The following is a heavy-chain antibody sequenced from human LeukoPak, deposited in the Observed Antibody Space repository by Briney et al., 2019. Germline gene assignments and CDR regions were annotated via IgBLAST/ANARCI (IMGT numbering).Heavy chain of an antibody. CDR3: ARDRYASGSYYNPNNCFDP. D-gene: IGHD3-10*01. V-gene: IGHV1-46*01. CDR1: GSTFTTYY. J-gene: IGHJ5*02. Sequence: PGASVKVSCKASGSTFTTYYMHWVRQAPGQGLEWMGIITPSGGSTSYAQKFQGRVTMTRDMSTSTVYMDLSSLRSEDTAVYYCARDRYASGSYYNPNNCFDPWGQGTLVTVSS. CDR2: ITPSGGST.